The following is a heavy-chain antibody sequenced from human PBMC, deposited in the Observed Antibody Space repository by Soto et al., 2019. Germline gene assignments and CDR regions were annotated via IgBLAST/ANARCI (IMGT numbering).Heavy chain of an antibody. D-gene: IGHD6-13*01. Sequence: SETLSLTCAVYGGSFSGYYWSWIRQPPGKGLEWIGEINHSGSTNYNPSLKSRVTISVDTSKNQFSLKLSSVTAADTAVYYCAREQRGIAAAATSWFDPWGQGTLVTVSS. J-gene: IGHJ5*02. CDR1: GGSFSGYY. V-gene: IGHV4-34*01. CDR2: INHSGST. CDR3: AREQRGIAAAATSWFDP.